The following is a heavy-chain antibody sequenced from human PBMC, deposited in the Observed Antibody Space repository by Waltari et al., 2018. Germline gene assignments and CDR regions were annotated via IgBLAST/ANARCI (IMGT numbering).Heavy chain of an antibody. D-gene: IGHD1-26*01. CDR1: GFTFSSYR. Sequence: EVQLVESGGGLVQPGGSLRLSCSASGFTFSSYRMNWVRQAPGKGLEWVSYISSSSSTIYYADSVKGRFTISRDNAKNSLYLQMNSLRAEDTAVYYCARDPPIVGASDAFDIWGQGTMVTVSS. V-gene: IGHV3-48*01. J-gene: IGHJ3*02. CDR3: ARDPPIVGASDAFDI. CDR2: ISSSSSTI.